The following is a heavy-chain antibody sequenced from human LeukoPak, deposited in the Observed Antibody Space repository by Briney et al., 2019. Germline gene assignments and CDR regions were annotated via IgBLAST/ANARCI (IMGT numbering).Heavy chain of an antibody. J-gene: IGHJ4*02. CDR3: ARIEAVTRGYNHAYYFDY. Sequence: ASVKVSCKASGYTFTSYGISWVRQAPGQGLEWMGWISAYNGNTNYAQKLQGRVTMTTDTSTSTAYMELRSLRSDDTAVYYCARIEAVTRGYNHAYYFDYWGQGTLVTVSS. V-gene: IGHV1-18*01. CDR2: ISAYNGNT. D-gene: IGHD5-18*01. CDR1: GYTFTSYG.